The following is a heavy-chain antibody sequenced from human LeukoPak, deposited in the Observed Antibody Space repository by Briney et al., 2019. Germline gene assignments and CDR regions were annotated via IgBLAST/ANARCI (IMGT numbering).Heavy chain of an antibody. J-gene: IGHJ1*01. CDR3: ARDVQIKTRKPGGYFQH. CDR1: GFTFSSYW. Sequence: PGGSLRLSCVAAGFTFSSYWIHWVRQAPGKGLVWVSRINGDGGSTDYADSVKGRFTISRDNSKNTLYLQMNSLRAEDTAVYYCARDVQIKTRKPGGYFQHWGQGTLVTVSS. V-gene: IGHV3-74*01. D-gene: IGHD1-14*01. CDR2: INGDGGST.